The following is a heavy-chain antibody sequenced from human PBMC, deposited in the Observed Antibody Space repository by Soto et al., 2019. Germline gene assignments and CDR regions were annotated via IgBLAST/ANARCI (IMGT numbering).Heavy chain of an antibody. CDR3: ARQTTFSSSWYDY. CDR1: GGSISNYY. V-gene: IGHV4-4*07. D-gene: IGHD6-13*01. J-gene: IGHJ4*02. Sequence: SETLSLTCTVSGGSISNYYWTWIRQPAGKGLEWIGRIYSSGNPNYNSSLKSRLTMSVDTSKNQFSLKLTSVTAADTAVYYCARQTTFSSSWYDYWGQGTLVTVSS. CDR2: IYSSGNP.